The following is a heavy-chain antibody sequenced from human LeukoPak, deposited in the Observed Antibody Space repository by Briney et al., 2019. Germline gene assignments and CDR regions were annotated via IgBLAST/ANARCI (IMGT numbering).Heavy chain of an antibody. CDR2: IIPIFGTA. D-gene: IGHD3-22*01. V-gene: IGHV1-69*13. CDR1: GYTFTNYY. Sequence: ASVKVSCKASGYTFTNYYMHWVRQAPGQGLEWMGGIIPIFGTANYAQKFQGRVTITADESTSTAYMELSSLRSEDTAVYHCAGGSSEWIFDYWGQGTLVTVSS. J-gene: IGHJ4*02. CDR3: AGGSSEWIFDY.